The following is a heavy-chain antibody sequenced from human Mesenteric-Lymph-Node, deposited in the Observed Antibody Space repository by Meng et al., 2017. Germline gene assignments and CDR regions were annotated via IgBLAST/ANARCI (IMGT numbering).Heavy chain of an antibody. CDR2: IYYSGST. D-gene: IGHD5-24*01. V-gene: IGHV4-31*03. CDR1: GGSISRGGYY. Sequence: QVQLQESGPGLLKPSQTLSLTCTDSGGSISRGGYYWSWIRQHPGKGLEWIGYIYYSGSTYYNPSLKSRVSISVDTSKNQFSLKLSSVTAADTAVYYCARGPSRWLQFSFDYWGQGTLVTVSS. CDR3: ARGPSRWLQFSFDY. J-gene: IGHJ4*02.